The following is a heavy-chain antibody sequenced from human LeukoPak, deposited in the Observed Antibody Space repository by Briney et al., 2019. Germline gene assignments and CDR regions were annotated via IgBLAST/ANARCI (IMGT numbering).Heavy chain of an antibody. CDR3: ATLLMVRGVPPVDY. V-gene: IGHV3-21*01. CDR2: ISSSSSYI. D-gene: IGHD3-10*01. CDR1: GFTFSSYS. Sequence: GGSLRLSCAASGFTFSSYSMNWVRQAPGKGLEWVSSISSSSSYIYYADSVKGRFTISRDNAKNSLYLQMNSLRAEDTAVYYCATLLMVRGVPPVDYWGQGTLVTVSS. J-gene: IGHJ4*02.